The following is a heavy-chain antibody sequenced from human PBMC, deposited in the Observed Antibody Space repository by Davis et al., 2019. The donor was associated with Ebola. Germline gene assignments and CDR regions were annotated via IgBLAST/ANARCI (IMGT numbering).Heavy chain of an antibody. J-gene: IGHJ4*02. CDR1: GDSISSSSYY. Sequence: SETLSLTCTVSGDSISSSSYYWAWIRQPPGKGLEWIGSIYYSGSTYYNPSLKSRVTVSVDTSKNQFSLKLSSVTAADTAVYYCARVYSGWYPDYWGQGTLVTVSS. V-gene: IGHV4-39*07. CDR2: IYYSGST. D-gene: IGHD6-19*01. CDR3: ARVYSGWYPDY.